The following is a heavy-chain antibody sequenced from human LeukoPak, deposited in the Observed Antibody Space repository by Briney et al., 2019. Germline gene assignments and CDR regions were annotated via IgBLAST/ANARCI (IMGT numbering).Heavy chain of an antibody. CDR3: TRIPLWFGELLNFDY. Sequence: PGGSLRLSCAASGFTFSGSAMHWVRLASGKGLEWVGRIRSKANSYATAYAASVKGRFTISRDDSKNTAYLQMNSLKTEDTAVYYCTRIPLWFGELLNFDYWGQGTLVTVSS. D-gene: IGHD3-10*01. J-gene: IGHJ4*02. V-gene: IGHV3-73*01. CDR1: GFTFSGSA. CDR2: IRSKANSYAT.